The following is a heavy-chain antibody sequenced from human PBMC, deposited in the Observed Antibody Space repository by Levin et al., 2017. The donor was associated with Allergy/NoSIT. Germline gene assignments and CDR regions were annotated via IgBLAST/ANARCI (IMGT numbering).Heavy chain of an antibody. V-gene: IGHV5-51*01. CDR3: ATLRYCSSDSCHAFDK. J-gene: IGHJ4*02. D-gene: IGHD2-2*01. CDR2: IYPGDSDT. CDR1: GSSFTGSW. Sequence: PGGSLRLSCKAFGSSFTGSWIGWVRQMPGKGLEWMGLIYPGDSDTRYSPSFQGQVTISADKSTATTYLQWSRLKTSDTARYFCATLRYCSSDSCHAFDKWGQGTLVTVSS.